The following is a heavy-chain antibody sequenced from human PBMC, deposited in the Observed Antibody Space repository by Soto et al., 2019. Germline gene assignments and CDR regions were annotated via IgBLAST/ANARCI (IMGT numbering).Heavy chain of an antibody. D-gene: IGHD5-18*01. CDR3: ARGGYSYGYGSLYY. Sequence: QVQLVQSGAEVKKPGASVKVSCKASGYTFTCYYMHWVRQAPGHGLAWMRWINPNSGGTNYAQKFQGWFTMTRDTSISTAYMEVSRLRSDDTAVYYCARGGYSYGYGSLYYWGQGTLVTVSS. J-gene: IGHJ4*02. CDR1: GYTFTCYY. V-gene: IGHV1-2*04. CDR2: INPNSGGT.